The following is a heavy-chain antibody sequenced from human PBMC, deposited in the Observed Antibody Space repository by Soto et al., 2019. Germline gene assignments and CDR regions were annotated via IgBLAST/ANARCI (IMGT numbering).Heavy chain of an antibody. D-gene: IGHD2-2*01. CDR2: IIPIFGTA. CDR1: GGTFSSYA. CDR3: ARDQGIVVVPAAPRDYYYGMDV. Sequence: SVKVSCKASGGTFSSYAISWVRQAPGQGLEWMGGIIPIFGTANYAQKFQGRVTITADESTSTAYMELSSLRSEDTAVYYCARDQGIVVVPAAPRDYYYGMDVWGQGTTVTVS. J-gene: IGHJ6*02. V-gene: IGHV1-69*13.